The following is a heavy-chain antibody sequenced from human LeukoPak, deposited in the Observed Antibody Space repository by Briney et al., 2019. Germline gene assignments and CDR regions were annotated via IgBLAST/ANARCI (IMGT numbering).Heavy chain of an antibody. CDR1: GGSISSSSYY. D-gene: IGHD1-26*01. CDR3: ATMGATQGKKENAFDI. V-gene: IGHV4-39*01. CDR2: IYYSGST. J-gene: IGHJ3*02. Sequence: SETLSLTCTVSGGSISSSSYYWGWIRQPPGKGLEWIGSIYYSGSTYYNPSLKSRVTISVDTSKNQFSLKLSSVTAADTAVYYCATMGATQGKKENAFDIWGQGTMVTVSS.